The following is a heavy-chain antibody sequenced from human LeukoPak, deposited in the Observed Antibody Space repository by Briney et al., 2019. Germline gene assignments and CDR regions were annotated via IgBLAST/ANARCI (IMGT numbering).Heavy chain of an antibody. D-gene: IGHD3-22*01. Sequence: ASVKVSCKASGFTFTGYYMHWVRQAPGQGLEWMGWINPNSGGTNSAQKFQGRVTMTSDSSISTAYMELSSLRSEDTAVYYCARDFHDSSGPPRNFQHWGQGTLVTVSS. V-gene: IGHV1-2*02. CDR1: GFTFTGYY. CDR2: INPNSGGT. CDR3: ARDFHDSSGPPRNFQH. J-gene: IGHJ1*01.